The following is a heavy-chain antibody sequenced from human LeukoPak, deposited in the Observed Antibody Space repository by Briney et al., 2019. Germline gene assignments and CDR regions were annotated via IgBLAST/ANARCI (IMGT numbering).Heavy chain of an antibody. V-gene: IGHV3-72*01. J-gene: IGHJ5*02. D-gene: IGHD1-14*01. CDR2: TRGKANSYTT. CDR3: VRVSGRWFDL. Sequence: GGSLRLSCAASGFTFSDDYMDWVRQAPGKGLEWVGRTRGKANSYTTEYAASVKLTFTISRDHSKHSLYLQMNSLKTEDTAVYYCVRVSGRWFDLWGQGTLVTVSS. CDR1: GFTFSDDY.